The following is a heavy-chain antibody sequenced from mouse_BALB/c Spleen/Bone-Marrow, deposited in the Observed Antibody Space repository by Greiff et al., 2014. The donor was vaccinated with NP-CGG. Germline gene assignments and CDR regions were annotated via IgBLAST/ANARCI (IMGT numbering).Heavy chain of an antibody. CDR1: GFNIKDTY. CDR3: ARNGNYGAWFAY. Sequence: EVQLQQSGAELVKPGASVKLSCTASGFNIKDTYMHWVKQRPEQGLEWIGRIDPANGITKYDPKFQGKATLTADTSSNTAYLHLRSLASEATDVYDCARNGNYGAWFAYWGQGTLVTVSA. J-gene: IGHJ3*01. D-gene: IGHD2-1*01. CDR2: IDPANGIT. V-gene: IGHV14-3*02.